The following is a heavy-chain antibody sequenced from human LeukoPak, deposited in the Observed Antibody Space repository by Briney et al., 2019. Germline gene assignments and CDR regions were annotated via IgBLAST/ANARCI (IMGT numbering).Heavy chain of an antibody. CDR3: ATDGAYGLTH. D-gene: IGHD3-16*01. J-gene: IGHJ4*02. CDR2: VSSDGSRT. Sequence: AGSLRLSCAASGVSFSTTWMHWVRQAPGKGLMWVSHVSSDGSRTYADSVKGRFTVSRDNNKDMVYLQMSSLRAEDTAVYYCATDGAYGLTHWGQGTLVTVSS. CDR1: GVSFSTTW. V-gene: IGHV3-74*01.